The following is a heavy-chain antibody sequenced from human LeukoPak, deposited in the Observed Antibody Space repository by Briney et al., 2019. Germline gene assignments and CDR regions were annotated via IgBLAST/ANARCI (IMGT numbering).Heavy chain of an antibody. J-gene: IGHJ4*02. CDR1: GFTFSSYW. CDR3: ASGDIAVAGTLVDY. Sequence: GGSLRLSCAASGFTFSSYWMHWVRQAPGKGLVWVSRINSDGSSTSYADSVKGRFTISRDNAKNTLYLQMNSLRAEDTAVYYCASGDIAVAGTLVDYWGQGTLVTVS. D-gene: IGHD6-19*01. CDR2: INSDGSST. V-gene: IGHV3-74*01.